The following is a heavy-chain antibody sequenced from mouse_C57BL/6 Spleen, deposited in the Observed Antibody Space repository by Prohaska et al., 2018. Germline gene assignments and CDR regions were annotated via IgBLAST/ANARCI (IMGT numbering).Heavy chain of an antibody. V-gene: IGHV6-3*01. CDR2: IRLKSDNYAT. CDR1: GFTFSNYW. Sequence: EVKLEESGGGLVQPGGSMKLSCVASGFTFSNYWMNWVRQSPENGLEWVAQIRLKSDNYATHYAESVKGRFTISRDDSKSSVYLQMNNLRAEDTGIYYCTGRANWDDWYFDVWGTGTTVTVSS. J-gene: IGHJ1*03. D-gene: IGHD4-1*01. CDR3: TGRANWDDWYFDV.